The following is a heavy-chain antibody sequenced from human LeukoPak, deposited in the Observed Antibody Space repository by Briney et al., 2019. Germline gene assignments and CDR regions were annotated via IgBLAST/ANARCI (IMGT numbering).Heavy chain of an antibody. V-gene: IGHV1-2*02. CDR3: ASRSIAARHAFDI. CDR1: GYTFTGYY. Sequence: ASATVSCTASGYTFTGYYMHWVRQAPGQGLEGMGWINPNSGGTNYAQKFQGSVTMTTDTSISTAYMELSRLRSDDTAVYYCASRSIAARHAFDIWGQGTMVTVSS. J-gene: IGHJ3*02. D-gene: IGHD6-6*01. CDR2: INPNSGGT.